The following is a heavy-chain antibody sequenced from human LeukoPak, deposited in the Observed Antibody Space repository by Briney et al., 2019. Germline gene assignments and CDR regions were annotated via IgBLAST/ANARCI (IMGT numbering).Heavy chain of an antibody. CDR1: GGSISSYY. CDR2: IYYSGST. J-gene: IGHJ6*03. D-gene: IGHD2-2*02. V-gene: IGHV4-59*01. CDR3: ARADCSSTSCYRSYYYYMDV. Sequence: SETLSLTCTVSGGSISSYYWSWIRQPPGKGLEWIGYIYYSGSTNYNPSLKSRVTISVDTSKNQFSLKLSSVTAADTAVCYCARADCSSTSCYRSYYYYMDVWGKGTTVTVSS.